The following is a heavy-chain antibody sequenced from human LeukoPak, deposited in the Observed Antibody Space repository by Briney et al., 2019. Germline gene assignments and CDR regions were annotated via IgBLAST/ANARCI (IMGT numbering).Heavy chain of an antibody. Sequence: GASVKVSCKASGYTFTGYYMHWVRQAPGQGLEWMGWLDPHSGGAKYAQKFQGRVTMTRDTSISTAYMDLTSLTSDDTAVYYCATGPKYYDFWSGLHDFWGQGTLVTVSS. J-gene: IGHJ4*02. D-gene: IGHD3-3*01. CDR3: ATGPKYYDFWSGLHDF. CDR1: GYTFTGYY. CDR2: LDPHSGGA. V-gene: IGHV1-2*02.